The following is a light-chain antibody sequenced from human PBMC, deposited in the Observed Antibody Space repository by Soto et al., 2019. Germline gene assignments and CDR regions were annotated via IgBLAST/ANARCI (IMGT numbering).Light chain of an antibody. Sequence: QAVVSQPPSVSGTPAQRVTISCSGSSSNIGSDAVNWYQQLPGTAPKLLIYTNNQRPSGVPDRFSGSKSGTSASLAISGLQSEDEADYYCATWDNSLNGYVFGAGTKLT. CDR3: ATWDNSLNGYV. J-gene: IGLJ1*01. CDR2: TNN. CDR1: SSNIGSDA. V-gene: IGLV1-44*01.